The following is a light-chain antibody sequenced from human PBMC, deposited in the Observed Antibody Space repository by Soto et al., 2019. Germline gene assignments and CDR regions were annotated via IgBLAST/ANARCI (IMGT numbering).Light chain of an antibody. Sequence: EIVLTQSPGTLPLSPGERATLSCRASQSVSCSYLAWYQQKPGQAPRLLIYGASSRATGIPDRFSGSGSGTDFTLTISRLEPEEFAVYYCQQYGSSPLTFGGGTKVEIK. CDR3: QQYGSSPLT. J-gene: IGKJ4*01. CDR2: GAS. V-gene: IGKV3-20*01. CDR1: QSVSCSY.